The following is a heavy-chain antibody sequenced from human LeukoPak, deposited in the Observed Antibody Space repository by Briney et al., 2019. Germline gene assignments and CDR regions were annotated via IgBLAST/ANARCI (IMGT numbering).Heavy chain of an antibody. Sequence: GGSLRLSCAASGFTFSSYSMNWVRRAPGKGLEWVSSISSSSSYIYYADSVKGRFTISRDNAKNSLYLQMNSLRAEDTAVYYCARDKYSYGPLDYGDYWGQGTLVTVSS. D-gene: IGHD5-18*01. CDR2: ISSSSSYI. CDR3: ARDKYSYGPLDYGDY. J-gene: IGHJ4*02. CDR1: GFTFSSYS. V-gene: IGHV3-21*01.